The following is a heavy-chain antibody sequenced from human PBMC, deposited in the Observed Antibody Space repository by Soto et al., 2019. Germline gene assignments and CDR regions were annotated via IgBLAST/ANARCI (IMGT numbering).Heavy chain of an antibody. Sequence: SETLSLTCTVSGGSISSGGYYWSWIRQHPGKGLEWIGYIYYSGSTHYNPSLKSRVTISVDTSKNQFSLKLSSVTAADTAVYNCAREGSTVTTNFYYYYYYMDVWGKGTTVTVSS. CDR1: GGSISSGGYY. J-gene: IGHJ6*03. CDR2: IYYSGST. CDR3: AREGSTVTTNFYYYYYYMDV. V-gene: IGHV4-31*03. D-gene: IGHD4-17*01.